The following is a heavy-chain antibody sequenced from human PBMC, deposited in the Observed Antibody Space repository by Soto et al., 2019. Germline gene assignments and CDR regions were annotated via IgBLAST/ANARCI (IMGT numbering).Heavy chain of an antibody. CDR2: ISPYNGNT. Sequence: ASVKVSCKASGYTFVSYGISWVRQAPGQGLEWMGWISPYNGNTNYAPKFQGRVTMTTDPSTSTAYMELRSLRSDDTAVYFCARGGQWDFLSDYWGQGTLVTVSS. V-gene: IGHV1-18*01. J-gene: IGHJ4*02. CDR3: ARGGQWDFLSDY. D-gene: IGHD1-26*01. CDR1: GYTFVSYG.